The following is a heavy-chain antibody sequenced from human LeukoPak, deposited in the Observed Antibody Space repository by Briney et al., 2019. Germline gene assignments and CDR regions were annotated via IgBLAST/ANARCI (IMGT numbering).Heavy chain of an antibody. CDR2: IRYDENNK. J-gene: IGHJ6*03. CDR1: GFTFSSYG. CDR3: AKGRGWEASYYYYYMDV. V-gene: IGHV3-30*02. Sequence: SGGSLRLSCAASGFTFSSYGMHWVRQAPGKGLEWVAFIRYDENNKYYTDSVKGRFTISRDNSKNTLYLQMNSLRAEDTAVYYCAKGRGWEASYYYYYMDVWGKGTTVTISS. D-gene: IGHD1-26*01.